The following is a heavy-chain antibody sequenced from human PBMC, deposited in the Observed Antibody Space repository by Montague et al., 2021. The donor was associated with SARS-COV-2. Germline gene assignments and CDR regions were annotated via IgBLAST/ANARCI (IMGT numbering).Heavy chain of an antibody. CDR3: VRVSNCFDRKDDPPGWFDP. CDR1: GFPISSGNH. CDR2: SNHSGWT. V-gene: IGHV4-38-2*02. J-gene: IGHJ5*02. Sequence: SETLSLTCSVTGFPISSGNHWGGLRQSPGREPEWIGSSNHSGWTSYNPSLMRRGTITGDTSKNQFSLRLSSVTAADTAVYYCVRVSNCFDRKDDPPGWFDPWGQGSLVTVSS. D-gene: IGHD3-22*01.